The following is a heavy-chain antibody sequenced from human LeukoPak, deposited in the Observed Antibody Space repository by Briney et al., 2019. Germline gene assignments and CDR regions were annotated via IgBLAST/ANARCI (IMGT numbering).Heavy chain of an antibody. CDR2: INPNTGGT. V-gene: IGHV1-2*06. J-gene: IGHJ4*02. Sequence: ASVKVSCKASGYTFTGYYMLWVRQAPGQGLEWMGRINPNTGGTNNAQKFQGGVTMTRDTSISTASMELSRLKSDDTAVYYCARESMSGGYFDYWGQGTLVTVSS. D-gene: IGHD2-15*01. CDR1: GYTFTGYY. CDR3: ARESMSGGYFDY.